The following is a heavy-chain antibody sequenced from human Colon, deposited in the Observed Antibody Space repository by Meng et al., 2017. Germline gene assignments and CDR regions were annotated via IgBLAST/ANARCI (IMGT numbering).Heavy chain of an antibody. D-gene: IGHD3-3*01. V-gene: IGHV3-23*01. J-gene: IGHJ4*02. Sequence: GESLKISCAASGFTFSSYAMSWVRQAPGKGLEWVSAISGSGGSTYYADSVKGRFTISRDNSKNTLYLQMNSLRAEDTAVYYCAKDPNYEFWSGYYPMPGYWGQGTLVTVSS. CDR1: GFTFSSYA. CDR2: ISGSGGST. CDR3: AKDPNYEFWSGYYPMPGY.